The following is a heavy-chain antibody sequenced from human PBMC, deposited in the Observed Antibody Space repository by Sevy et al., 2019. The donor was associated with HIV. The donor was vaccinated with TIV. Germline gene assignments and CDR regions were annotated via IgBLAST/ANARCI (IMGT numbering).Heavy chain of an antibody. Sequence: ASVKVSCKASGYTFTGYYMHWVRQAPGQGLEWMGRINPNSGGTNYAQKFQGRVTMTRDTSNSTAYMELSSLRADDTAVYYCSRGLLLVGIGPYYYYGMDVWGQGTTVTVSS. D-gene: IGHD2-21*02. CDR1: GYTFTGYY. CDR2: INPNSGGT. V-gene: IGHV1-2*06. J-gene: IGHJ6*02. CDR3: SRGLLLVGIGPYYYYGMDV.